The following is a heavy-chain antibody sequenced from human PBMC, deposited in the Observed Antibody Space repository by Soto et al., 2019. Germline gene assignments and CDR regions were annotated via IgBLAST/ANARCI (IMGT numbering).Heavy chain of an antibody. J-gene: IGHJ4*02. D-gene: IGHD6-19*01. CDR1: GDSFSDYY. V-gene: IGHV4-59*01. CDR2: VFHSATT. Sequence: QVQLQESGPGLVKPSETLTLTCTVSGDSFSDYYWNWIRQVPGKGLEWIGFVFHSATTSYNPSLTTRVAISDDTYKKQFSLRLTSVTAADTAIYYCARGNYSSGWPIDHWGQGILVTVSS. CDR3: ARGNYSSGWPIDH.